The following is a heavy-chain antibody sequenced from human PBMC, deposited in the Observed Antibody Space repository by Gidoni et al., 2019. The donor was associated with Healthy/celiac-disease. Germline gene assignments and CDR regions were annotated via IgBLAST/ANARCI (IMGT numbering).Heavy chain of an antibody. CDR1: GYSISSGYY. V-gene: IGHV4-38-2*02. CDR2: IYHSGST. D-gene: IGHD4-4*01. Sequence: QVQLQESGPGLVKPSETLSLTCTVSGYSISSGYYWGWIRQPPGTGLEWIGSIYHSGSTYYNPSLKSRVTISVDTSKNQFSLKLSSVTAADTAVYYCARGEATVTPFDYWGQGTLVTVSS. J-gene: IGHJ4*02. CDR3: ARGEATVTPFDY.